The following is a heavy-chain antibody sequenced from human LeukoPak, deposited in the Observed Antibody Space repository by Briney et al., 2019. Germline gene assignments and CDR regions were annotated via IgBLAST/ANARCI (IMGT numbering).Heavy chain of an antibody. V-gene: IGHV4-30-4*08. J-gene: IGHJ4*02. CDR3: ARVAVTTFY. CDR2: IYYSGST. CDR1: GGSISSDDYY. D-gene: IGHD4-17*01. Sequence: SETPSLTCTVSGGSISSDDYYWSWIRQPPGKGLEWIGSIYYSGSTYYNPSLKSRITISVDTSKNQFSLKLSSVTAADTAVYYCARVAVTTFYWGQGTLVTVSS.